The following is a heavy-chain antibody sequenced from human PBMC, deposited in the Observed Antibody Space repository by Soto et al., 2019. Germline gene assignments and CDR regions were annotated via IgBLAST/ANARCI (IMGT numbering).Heavy chain of an antibody. CDR2: IYPDDSDT. V-gene: IGHV5-51*01. CDR1: GYRFANYW. Sequence: PGESLKISCKASGYRFANYWIGWLRQMPGKGLELIGVIYPDDSDTRYSPSFQGEVTISADKSITTAYLQWSSLKASDTAIYYCAGFPGGRDPNCFAPWGQGTLVPVSS. CDR3: AGFPGGRDPNCFAP. D-gene: IGHD3-16*01. J-gene: IGHJ5*02.